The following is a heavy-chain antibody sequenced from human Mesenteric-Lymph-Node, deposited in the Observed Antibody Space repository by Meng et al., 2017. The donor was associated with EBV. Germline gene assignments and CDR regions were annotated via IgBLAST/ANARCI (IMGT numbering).Heavy chain of an antibody. D-gene: IGHD2-2*01. CDR3: ASRYCPTTSCRQD. CDR2: IYHSGST. Sequence: GQQQEWGPGVVKPSGTLYPTCAVSGDSISSDKWWSWVRQPPGKGLEWIGEIYHSGSTNYNPSLTSRVTILVDKSKNQFSLKLSSVTAADTAVYYCASRYCPTTSCRQDWGQGTLVTVSS. J-gene: IGHJ4*02. V-gene: IGHV4-4*02. CDR1: GDSISSDKW.